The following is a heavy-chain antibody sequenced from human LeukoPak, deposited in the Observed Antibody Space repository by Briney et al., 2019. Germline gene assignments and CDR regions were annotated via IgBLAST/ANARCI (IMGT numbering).Heavy chain of an antibody. CDR1: GFTFSSYW. D-gene: IGHD2-2*01. V-gene: IGHV3-74*01. J-gene: IGHJ4*02. CDR3: ARVSANKGSCYDY. CDR2: INSDGSST. Sequence: GGSLRLSCAASGFTFSSYWMHWIRQAPGKGLVWVSRINSDGSSTSYADSVKGRFTISRDNAKNTLYLQMNSLRAEDTAVYYCARVSANKGSCYDYWGQGTLVTVSS.